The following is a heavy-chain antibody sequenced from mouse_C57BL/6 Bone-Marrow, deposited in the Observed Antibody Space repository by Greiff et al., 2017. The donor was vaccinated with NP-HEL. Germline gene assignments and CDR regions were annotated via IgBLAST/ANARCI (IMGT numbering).Heavy chain of an antibody. J-gene: IGHJ4*01. CDR2: INSDGGST. Sequence: EVKVVESGGGLVHPGESLKLSCESNEYEFPSHDMSWVRKTPEKRLELVAAINSDGGSTYYPDTMERRFILSRDNTKKTLYLQMSSLRSEDTALYYCARRYRGAMDYWGQGTSVTVSS. CDR3: ARRYRGAMDY. V-gene: IGHV5-2*01. D-gene: IGHD1-1*01. CDR1: EYEFPSHD.